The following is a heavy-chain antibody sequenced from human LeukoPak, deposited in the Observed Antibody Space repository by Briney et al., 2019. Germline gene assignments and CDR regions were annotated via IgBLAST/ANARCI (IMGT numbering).Heavy chain of an antibody. CDR1: GFTFSSYA. J-gene: IGHJ4*02. Sequence: GGSLRLSCAASGFTFSSYAMSWVRQAPGKGLEWVSTISGSGGSTYYADSVEGRFTISRDNAKNSLYLQMNSLRAEDTAVYYCARVIAVAGLFDYWGQGTLVTVSS. CDR2: ISGSGGST. CDR3: ARVIAVAGLFDY. V-gene: IGHV3-23*01. D-gene: IGHD6-19*01.